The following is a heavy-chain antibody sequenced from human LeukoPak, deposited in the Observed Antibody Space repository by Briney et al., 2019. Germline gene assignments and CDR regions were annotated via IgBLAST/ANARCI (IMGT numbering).Heavy chain of an antibody. J-gene: IGHJ4*02. CDR1: GGSINSSNYY. Sequence: PSETLSLTCTVSGGSINSSNYYWGWIRQPPGEGLEWIGSIYYSGSTYYNPSLKSRVSISVDTSKDQFSLKLSSVTAADTAVYYCARGADSSGYYSIFYFDYWGQGTLVTVSS. CDR3: ARGADSSGYYSIFYFDY. V-gene: IGHV4-39*01. CDR2: IYYSGST. D-gene: IGHD3-22*01.